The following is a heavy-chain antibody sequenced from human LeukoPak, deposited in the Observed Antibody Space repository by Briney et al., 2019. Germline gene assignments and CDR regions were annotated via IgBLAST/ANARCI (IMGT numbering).Heavy chain of an antibody. D-gene: IGHD2-15*01. Sequence: PVRSLRLSCTASGFTLGDYAMSWFRQAPGGGLEWVGCIRSKAHGGTTEYAASVKGRFTISRDDSKSIAYLQMDSLKTEDTAVYYCTRAGRYCSGGSCYSFYWGQGTLVTVSS. CDR2: IRSKAHGGTT. V-gene: IGHV3-49*03. CDR3: TRAGRYCSGGSCYSFY. J-gene: IGHJ4*02. CDR1: GFTLGDYA.